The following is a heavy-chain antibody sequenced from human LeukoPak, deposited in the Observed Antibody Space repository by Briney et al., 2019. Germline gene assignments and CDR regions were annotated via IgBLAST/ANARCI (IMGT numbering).Heavy chain of an antibody. CDR2: ISSSGSTI. Sequence: PGGSLRLSCAASGFTFSSYEMNWVRQAPGKGLEWVSYISSSGSTIYCADSVKGRFTISRDNAKNSLYLQMNSLRAEDTAVYYCARDLFWAFDIWGQGTMVTVSS. J-gene: IGHJ3*02. CDR3: ARDLFWAFDI. V-gene: IGHV3-48*03. CDR1: GFTFSSYE.